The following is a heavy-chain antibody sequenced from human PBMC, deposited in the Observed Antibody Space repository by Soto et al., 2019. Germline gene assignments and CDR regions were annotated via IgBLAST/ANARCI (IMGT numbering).Heavy chain of an antibody. D-gene: IGHD1-26*01. CDR1: VFPFGANA. CDR2: LSNTGRRT. CDR3: ATEMGATQGPFDN. J-gene: IGHJ4*02. Sequence: VGSLRLSCVVSVFPFGANAMSWVRQAPGKGLEWVSGLSNTGRRTSYADSVKGRFNISRDNSENTVYLQMNSLRVEDTAVYYCATEMGATQGPFDNWGQGTLVTVSS. V-gene: IGHV3-23*01.